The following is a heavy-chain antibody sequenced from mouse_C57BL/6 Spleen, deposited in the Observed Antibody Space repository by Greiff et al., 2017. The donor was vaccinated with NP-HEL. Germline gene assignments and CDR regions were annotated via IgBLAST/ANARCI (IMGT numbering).Heavy chain of an antibody. CDR2: IHPNSGST. Sequence: QVQLQQPGAELVKPGASVKLSCKASGYTFTSYWMHWVKQRPGQGLEWIGMIHPNSGSTNYNEKFKSKATLTVDKSSSTAYMQLSSLTSEDSAVYYCARGELGSDWYFDVWGTGTTVTVSS. V-gene: IGHV1-64*01. CDR3: ARGELGSDWYFDV. J-gene: IGHJ1*03. D-gene: IGHD4-1*01. CDR1: GYTFTSYW.